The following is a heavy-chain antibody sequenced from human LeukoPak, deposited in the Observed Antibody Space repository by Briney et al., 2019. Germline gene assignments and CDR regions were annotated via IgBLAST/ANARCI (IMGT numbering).Heavy chain of an antibody. D-gene: IGHD2-15*01. CDR1: GGSISSGGYY. J-gene: IGHJ5*02. V-gene: IGHV4-31*03. CDR3: ARSVSCSGGSCYYNWFDP. Sequence: PSQTLSLTCTVSGGSISSGGYYWRWIRQHPGKGLEWIVYIYYSGSTYYNPSLKSRVTISVDTSKNQFSLKLSSVTAAGTAVYYCARSVSCSGGSCYYNWFDPWGQGTLVTVSS. CDR2: IYYSGST.